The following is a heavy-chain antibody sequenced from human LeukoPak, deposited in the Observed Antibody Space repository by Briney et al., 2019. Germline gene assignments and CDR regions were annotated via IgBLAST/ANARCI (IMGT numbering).Heavy chain of an antibody. CDR1: GLTFSSLA. Sequence: GGSLRLSCAASGLTFSSLAMDWVRQGPGKGLEWVGDISFDGTYASYAASVRGRVTISRDNSKNTLYLQMNSLRTEDTAVYYCATESSLSNWGLGTLVTVSS. CDR3: ATESSLSN. CDR2: ISFDGTYA. J-gene: IGHJ4*02. V-gene: IGHV3-30*04. D-gene: IGHD2/OR15-2a*01.